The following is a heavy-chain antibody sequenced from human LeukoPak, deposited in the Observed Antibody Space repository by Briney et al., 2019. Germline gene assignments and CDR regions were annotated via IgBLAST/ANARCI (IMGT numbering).Heavy chain of an antibody. CDR1: GFTFNIYA. CDR2: ISGSGSNT. D-gene: IGHD2-8*01. J-gene: IGHJ4*02. Sequence: GGSLRLSCAASGFTFNIYAMNWVRQAPGEGLEWGSAISGSGSNTYYADSVKGRFTISRDNSKNTLYLQMNTLRAEDTAVYYCAKAAVPGTKYYFDYWGQGTLVTVSS. CDR3: AKAAVPGTKYYFDY. V-gene: IGHV3-23*01.